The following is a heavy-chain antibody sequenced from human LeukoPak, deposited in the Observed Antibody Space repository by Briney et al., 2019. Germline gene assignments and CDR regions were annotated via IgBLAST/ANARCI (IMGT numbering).Heavy chain of an antibody. J-gene: IGHJ5*02. V-gene: IGHV4-34*01. CDR3: ARKWQWLVDWFDP. CDR2: INHSGST. Sequence: SETLSLTCAVYGGSFSGYYWSWIRQPPGKGLEWIGEINHSGSTNYNPSLKSRVTISVDTSKNQFSLKLSSVTAADTAVYYCARKWQWLVDWFDPWGRGTLVTVSS. CDR1: GGSFSGYY. D-gene: IGHD6-19*01.